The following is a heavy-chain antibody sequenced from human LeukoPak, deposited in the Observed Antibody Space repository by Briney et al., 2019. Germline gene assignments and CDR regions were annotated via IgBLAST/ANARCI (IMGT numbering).Heavy chain of an antibody. J-gene: IGHJ4*02. CDR3: AREGFLDY. CDR2: ISSSSSTI. CDR1: GFTFSSYS. D-gene: IGHD2/OR15-2a*01. Sequence: GGSLRLSCAASGFTFSSYSMNWVRQAPGKGLEWVSYISSSSSTIYYADSVKGRFTISRDNAKNSLYLQMNSLRAEDTAVYYCAREGFLDYWGQGTLVTVSS. V-gene: IGHV3-48*04.